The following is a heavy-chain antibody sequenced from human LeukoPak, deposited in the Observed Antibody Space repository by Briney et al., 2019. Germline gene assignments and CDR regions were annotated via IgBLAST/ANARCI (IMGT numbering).Heavy chain of an antibody. CDR3: AKVGSGGSPADYFDY. CDR1: GFIFSSYA. V-gene: IGHV3-23*01. CDR2: ISGSGGST. D-gene: IGHD3-10*01. Sequence: QTGGSLRLSCAASGFIFSSYAMSWVRQAPGKGLEWVSTISGSGGSTYYADSVKGRFTISRDNSKNTLYLQMNSLRAEDTAVYYCAKVGSGGSPADYFDYWGQGNLVTVSS. J-gene: IGHJ4*02.